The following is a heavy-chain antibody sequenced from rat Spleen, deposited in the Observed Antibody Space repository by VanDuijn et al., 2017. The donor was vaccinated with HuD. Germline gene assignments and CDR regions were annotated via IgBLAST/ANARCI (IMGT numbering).Heavy chain of an antibody. CDR3: ARADTMAAMGHY. D-gene: IGHD1-2*01. CDR2: VWGNGNT. Sequence: QVQLKESGPGLVQPSQTLSLTCTVSGFSLSNYGVIWVRQPPGKGLEWMGIVWGNGNTNYNSPLKSRLSISRDTSKSQVFLKMNNLQTEDTAMYFCARADTMAAMGHYWGQGVMVTVSS. CDR1: GFSLSNYG. V-gene: IGHV2S61*01. J-gene: IGHJ2*01.